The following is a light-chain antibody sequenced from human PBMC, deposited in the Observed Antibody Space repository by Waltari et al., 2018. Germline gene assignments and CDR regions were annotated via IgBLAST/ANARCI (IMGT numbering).Light chain of an antibody. V-gene: IGKV1-5*01. CDR3: QQYKTFSRT. Sequence: DIQMTQSPSTLSASVGDRVTITCRASQNINNWLAWYQQTPWRAPKLLIYEASSLESGVPSRFRGSGSGTLFTLTITSLQPDDVALYYCQQYKTFSRTFGQGTQVEIK. J-gene: IGKJ1*01. CDR1: QNINNW. CDR2: EAS.